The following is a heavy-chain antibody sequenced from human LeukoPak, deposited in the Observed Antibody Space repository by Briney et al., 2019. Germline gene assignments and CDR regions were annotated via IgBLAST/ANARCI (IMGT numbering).Heavy chain of an antibody. J-gene: IGHJ4*02. CDR1: GFTFSDYD. V-gene: IGHV3-11*06. Sequence: GGSLRLSCVDSGFTFSDYDMSWIRQAPGKGPEWVSYISKRSSYTKYADSVKGRFTISRDNAKNSLYLQMNSLRAEDTAVYYCAREAGNPYFDYWGQGTLVTVSS. CDR3: AREAGNPYFDY. CDR2: ISKRSSYT. D-gene: IGHD2/OR15-2a*01.